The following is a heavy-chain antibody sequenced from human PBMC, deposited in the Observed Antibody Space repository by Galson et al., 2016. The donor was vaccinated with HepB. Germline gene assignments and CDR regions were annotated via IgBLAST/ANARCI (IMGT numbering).Heavy chain of an antibody. D-gene: IGHD3-22*01. CDR3: TTVYYPDNSGYCFDY. Sequence: SLRLSCAAYGFNFNNAWMSWVRQAPGKGLEWIGRIKGKTDGETTEYAAPVKGRLTISRDESKNTLYLQMNSLKTEDTAVYYCTTVYYPDNSGYCFDYWGLGTQVTVSS. CDR1: GFNFNNAW. J-gene: IGHJ4*02. CDR2: IKGKTDGETT. V-gene: IGHV3-15*01.